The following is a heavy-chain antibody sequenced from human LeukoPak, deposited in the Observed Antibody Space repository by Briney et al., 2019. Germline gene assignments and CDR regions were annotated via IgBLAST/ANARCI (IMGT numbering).Heavy chain of an antibody. D-gene: IGHD5-24*01. CDR3: AKDLRGRDGPFDY. V-gene: IGHV3-66*01. CDR1: GFTVSSNY. Sequence: GGSLRLSCAASGFTVSSNYMSWVRQAPGKGLEWVSVIYSGGSTYYADSVKGRFTISRDNSKNTLYLQMNSLRAEDTAVYYCAKDLRGRDGPFDYWGQGTLVTVSS. CDR2: IYSGGST. J-gene: IGHJ4*02.